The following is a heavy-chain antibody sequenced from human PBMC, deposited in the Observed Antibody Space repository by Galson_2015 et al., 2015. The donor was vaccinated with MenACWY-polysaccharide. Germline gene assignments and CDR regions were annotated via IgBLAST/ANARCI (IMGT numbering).Heavy chain of an antibody. CDR3: ARGRLDY. CDR2: IKKDGSEK. V-gene: IGHV3-7*01. Sequence: SLRLSCAASGFTFSSYWMTWVRQAPGKGLEWVANIKKDGSEKYYVDSVKGRFTISRDNSKNSLYLQINSLRAEDTAVYYCARGRLDYWGQGTLVTVSS. CDR1: GFTFSSYW. J-gene: IGHJ4*02.